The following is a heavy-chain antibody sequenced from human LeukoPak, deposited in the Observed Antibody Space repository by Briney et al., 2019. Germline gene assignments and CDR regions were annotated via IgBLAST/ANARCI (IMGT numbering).Heavy chain of an antibody. CDR1: GFTFSSYW. J-gene: IGHJ4*02. CDR3: AARGYCSSTSCLLEY. Sequence: GGSLRLSCAASGFTFSSYWMHWVRQAPRKGLVWVSHINSDGSSTSYAGSVKGRFTISRDNAKNTLYLQMNSLRAEDTAVYYCAARGYCSSTSCLLEYWGQGTLVTVSS. D-gene: IGHD2-2*01. CDR2: INSDGSST. V-gene: IGHV3-74*01.